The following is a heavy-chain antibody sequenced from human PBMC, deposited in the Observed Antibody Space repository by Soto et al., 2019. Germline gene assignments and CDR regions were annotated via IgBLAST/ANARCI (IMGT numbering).Heavy chain of an antibody. D-gene: IGHD1-1*01. CDR1: GFTFSSYA. CDR2: ISGSGGST. V-gene: IGHV3-23*01. J-gene: IGHJ6*02. CDR3: AALRGTPHTYYYGMDV. Sequence: GGSLRLSCAASGFTFSSYAMSWVRQAPGKGLEWVSAISGSGGSTYYADSVKGRFTISRDNSKNTLYLQMNSLRAEDTAVYYCAALRGTPHTYYYGMDVWGQGTTVTVSS.